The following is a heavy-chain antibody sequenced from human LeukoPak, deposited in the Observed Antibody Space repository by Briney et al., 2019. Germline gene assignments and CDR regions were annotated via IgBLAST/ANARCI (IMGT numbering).Heavy chain of an antibody. CDR1: GFTFSSYA. J-gene: IGHJ4*02. V-gene: IGHV3-23*01. CDR2: ISGSGGST. D-gene: IGHD1-26*01. CDR3: AKEGGSYPSFDY. Sequence: SGASLRLSCAASGFTFSSYAMSWDRQAPGKGLEWVSAISGSGGSTYYADSVKGRFTISRDNSKNTLYLQMNSLRAEDTAVYYCAKEGGSYPSFDYWGQGTLVTVSS.